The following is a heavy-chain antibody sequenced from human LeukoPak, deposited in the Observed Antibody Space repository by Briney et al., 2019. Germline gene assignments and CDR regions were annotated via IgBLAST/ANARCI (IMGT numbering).Heavy chain of an antibody. J-gene: IGHJ6*02. CDR3: ARDQGVTDPPPYGLDV. CDR1: GGTFSSYA. Sequence: SVKVSCKASGGTFSSYAISWVRQAPGQGLECMGRIIPILDIATYAQKFQGRVTITADKSTSTAYMELSSLSSEDTAVYYSARDQGVTDPPPYGLDVWGQGTTVTVSS. D-gene: IGHD3-10*01. CDR2: IIPILDIA. V-gene: IGHV1-69*04.